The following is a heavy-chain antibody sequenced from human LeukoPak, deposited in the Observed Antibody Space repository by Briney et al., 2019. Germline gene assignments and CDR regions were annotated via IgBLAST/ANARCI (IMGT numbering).Heavy chain of an antibody. CDR3: TTLYGGSLDY. J-gene: IGHJ4*02. V-gene: IGHV3-23*01. D-gene: IGHD5-12*01. CDR1: GFTFSSYA. CDR2: ISGSGGSA. Sequence: PGGSLRLSCAASGFTFSSYAMRWVRQAPGKGLEWVSAISGSGGSAYYADSVRGRFTISRDNAKNTLYLQMNSLRAEDTAVYYCTTLYGGSLDYWGQGTLVTVSS.